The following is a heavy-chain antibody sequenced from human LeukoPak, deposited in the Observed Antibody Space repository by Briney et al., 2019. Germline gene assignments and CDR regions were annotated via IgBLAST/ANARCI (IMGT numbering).Heavy chain of an antibody. Sequence: SVKVPCKTSGYTFTYFAVSWVRQAPGQGLEWMGWINTNTGNPTYAQGFTGRFVFSFDTSVSTAYLQISSLKDEDTAMYYCARAAHDNSGYLRYYFDYWGQGTLVTVSS. D-gene: IGHD3-22*01. J-gene: IGHJ4*02. CDR1: GYTFTYFA. CDR3: ARAAHDNSGYLRYYFDY. V-gene: IGHV7-4-1*02. CDR2: INTNTGNP.